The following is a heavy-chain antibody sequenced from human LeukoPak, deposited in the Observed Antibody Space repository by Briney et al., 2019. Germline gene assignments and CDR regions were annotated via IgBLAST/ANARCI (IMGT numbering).Heavy chain of an antibody. J-gene: IGHJ6*03. Sequence: PGGSLRLSCAASGFTFSSYSMNWVRQAPGKGLEWVSSISSSGSYIYYADSEKGRFIISRDNAKKSPLMQRNSLRAEDTAVYYCARELVAVADTYYYYYMDVWGKGTTVTVSS. CDR2: ISSSGSYI. CDR3: ARELVAVADTYYYYYMDV. CDR1: GFTFSSYS. V-gene: IGHV3-21*01. D-gene: IGHD6-19*01.